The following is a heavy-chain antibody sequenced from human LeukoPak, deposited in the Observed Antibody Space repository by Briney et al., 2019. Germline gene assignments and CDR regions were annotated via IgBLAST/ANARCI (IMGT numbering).Heavy chain of an antibody. CDR1: GFTFSSYG. CDR2: ISGSGGGT. V-gene: IGHV3-23*01. CDR3: AKDDDSSLGISFHY. D-gene: IGHD3-22*01. Sequence: TGGSLRLSCAASGFTFSSYGMSWVRQAPGKGLEWVSSISGSGGGTYYADSVKGRFTISRDNSKNTLYLQMNSLRAEDTAVYYCAKDDDSSLGISFHYWGQGTLVTVSS. J-gene: IGHJ4*02.